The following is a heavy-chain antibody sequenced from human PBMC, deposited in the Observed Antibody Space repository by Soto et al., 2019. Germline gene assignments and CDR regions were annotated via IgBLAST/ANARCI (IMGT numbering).Heavy chain of an antibody. Sequence: GGSLRLSCAVSGFTFSNYAMSWVRQAPGKGLEWVSSISGSGDRTYYADSVKGRFTISRDNSKNTLFLQMNSLRAEGTAVYYCAKGRGFGGYDSNYYYFMDVWGKGTTVTVSS. J-gene: IGHJ6*03. CDR1: GFTFSNYA. CDR2: ISGSGDRT. V-gene: IGHV3-23*01. CDR3: AKGRGFGGYDSNYYYFMDV. D-gene: IGHD5-12*01.